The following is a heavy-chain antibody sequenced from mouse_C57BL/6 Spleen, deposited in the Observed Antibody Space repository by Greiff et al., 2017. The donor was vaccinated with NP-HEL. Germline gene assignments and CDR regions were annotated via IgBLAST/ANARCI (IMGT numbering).Heavy chain of an antibody. J-gene: IGHJ3*01. CDR1: GYTFTSYW. Sequence: QVQLQQPGAELVKPGASVKMSCKASGYTFTSYWITWVKQRPGQGLEWIGDIYPGSGSTNYNEKFKSKATLTVDTSSSTAYMQLSSLTSEDSAVYYCARAYGNCTLFAYWGQGTLVTVSA. CDR3: ARAYGNCTLFAY. D-gene: IGHD2-1*01. V-gene: IGHV1-55*01. CDR2: IYPGSGST.